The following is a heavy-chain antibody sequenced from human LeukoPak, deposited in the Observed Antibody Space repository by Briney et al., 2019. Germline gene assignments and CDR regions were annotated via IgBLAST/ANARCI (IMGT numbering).Heavy chain of an antibody. V-gene: IGHV1-18*01. D-gene: IGHD1-26*01. Sequence: GASVKVSCKASGYTFTSYGISWVRQAPGQGLEWMGWISAYNGSTNYAQKLQGRVTMTTDTSTSTAYMELRSLRSDDTAVYYCARDSGSYMSGAFDIWGQGTMVTVSS. CDR2: ISAYNGST. J-gene: IGHJ3*02. CDR3: ARDSGSYMSGAFDI. CDR1: GYTFTSYG.